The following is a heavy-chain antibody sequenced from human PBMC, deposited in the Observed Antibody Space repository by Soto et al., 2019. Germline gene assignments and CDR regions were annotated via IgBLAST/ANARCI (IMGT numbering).Heavy chain of an antibody. V-gene: IGHV1-69*01. CDR2: IIPIFGTA. D-gene: IGHD3-22*01. CDR1: GGTFSSYA. J-gene: IGHJ4*02. CDR3: GREAKTYDSSGYYLSPFDY. Sequence: QVQLVQSGAEVKKPGSSVKVSCKASGGTFSSYAISWVRQAPGQGLEWMGGIIPIFGTANYAQKFQGRVTITADESTSTAYMELSSLRSEDTAVYYCGREAKTYDSSGYYLSPFDYWGQGTLVTVSS.